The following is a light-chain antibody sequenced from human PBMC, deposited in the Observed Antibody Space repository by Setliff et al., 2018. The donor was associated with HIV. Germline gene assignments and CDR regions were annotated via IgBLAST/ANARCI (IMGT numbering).Light chain of an antibody. Sequence: QFVLTQPASVTGAPGQSITISCTGTSNDIGRFNYVSWYKQFPGKGPTLVIFDVNQRPSGVSNRFSGSKSGNIASLIISGLQAEDEADYFCCSYSRGSTYVFGTGTKVTVL. CDR1: SNDIGRFNY. J-gene: IGLJ1*01. CDR3: CSYSRGSTYV. CDR2: DVN. V-gene: IGLV2-14*03.